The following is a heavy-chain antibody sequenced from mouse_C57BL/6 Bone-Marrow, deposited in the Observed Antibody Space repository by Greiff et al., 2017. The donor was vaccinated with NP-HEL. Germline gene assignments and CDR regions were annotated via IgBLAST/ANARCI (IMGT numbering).Heavy chain of an antibody. CDR3: ANYYRNDDCYCDY. V-gene: IGHV1-80*01. D-gene: IGHD2-14*01. Sequence: VQLQESGAELVKPGASVKISCKASGYAFSSYWMNWVKQRPGQGLEWIGQIYPGDGDTEYHGKFKGKATLTADNSSSTAYMQLSSLTSEDSAVYFCANYYRNDDCYCDYWGQGTTLTVSS. J-gene: IGHJ2*01. CDR2: IYPGDGDT. CDR1: GYAFSSYW.